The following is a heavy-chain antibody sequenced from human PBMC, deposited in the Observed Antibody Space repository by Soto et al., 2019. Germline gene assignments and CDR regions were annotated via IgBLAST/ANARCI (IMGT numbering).Heavy chain of an antibody. V-gene: IGHV3-23*01. CDR3: AKVPMVPLPYPLWFTQPRAFDP. CDR2: ISGSGGST. Sequence: PGGSLRLSCAASGFTFSSYAMSWVRQAPGKGLEWVSAISGSGGSTYYADSVKGRFTISRDNSKNTLYLQMNSLRAEDTAVYYCAKVPMVPLPYPLWFTQPRAFDPSGQGSLVTVSA. D-gene: IGHD3-10*01. J-gene: IGHJ5*02. CDR1: GFTFSSYA.